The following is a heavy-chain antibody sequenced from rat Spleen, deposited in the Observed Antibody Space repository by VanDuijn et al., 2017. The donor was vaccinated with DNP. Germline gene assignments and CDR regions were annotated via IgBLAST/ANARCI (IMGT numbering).Heavy chain of an antibody. Sequence: QVQLRESGPGLVQPSHTLSLTCTVSGFSLTSYAVSWVRQPPGKGLEWIAAISSGGSTYYNSALKSRLSFSKATSKSQVFLKLNSLQTEDTATYYCARDLIIRDTTSAMDAWGQGTSVTVSS. D-gene: IGHD4-3*01. CDR3: ARDLIIRDTTSAMDA. J-gene: IGHJ4*01. CDR1: GFSLTSYA. CDR2: ISSGGST. V-gene: IGHV2S12*01.